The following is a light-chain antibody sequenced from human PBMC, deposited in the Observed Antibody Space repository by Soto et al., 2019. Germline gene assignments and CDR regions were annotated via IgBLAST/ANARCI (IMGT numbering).Light chain of an antibody. CDR3: SSYAGTNTPYV. CDR2: EVS. J-gene: IGLJ1*01. Sequence: QSVLTQPPSASGSPGQSVTISCTGTSSDVGGYYYVSWYQQHPGKAPKLMIYEVSKRPSGVPDRFSGSKSGNTASLTVSGRQAEDEADYYCSSYAGTNTPYVFGTGTKVTVL. CDR1: SSDVGGYYY. V-gene: IGLV2-8*01.